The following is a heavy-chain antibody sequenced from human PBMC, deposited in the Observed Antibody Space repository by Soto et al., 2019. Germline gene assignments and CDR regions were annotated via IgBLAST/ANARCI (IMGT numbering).Heavy chain of an antibody. V-gene: IGHV3-21*01. CDR2: ITGSSNYI. CDR3: ARDSGESSGYDEYYFDY. J-gene: IGHJ4*02. CDR1: GFTFSYYS. Sequence: GGSLRLSCAASGFTFSYYSMNWVRQAPGKGLEWVSSITGSSNYIFYADSVKGRFTISRDNAKNSLYLQMNSLRAEDTAVYYCARDSGESSGYDEYYFDYWGQGTLVTVSS. D-gene: IGHD3-22*01.